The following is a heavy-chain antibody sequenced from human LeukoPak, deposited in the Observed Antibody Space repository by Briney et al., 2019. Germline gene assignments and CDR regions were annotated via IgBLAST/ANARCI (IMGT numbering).Heavy chain of an antibody. V-gene: IGHV5-51*01. Sequence: GESLKISCKGSGYSFTSYWIGWVRQIPGKGLEWMGIIYPGDSDTRYSPSFQGQVTISADKSISTAYLQWSSLKASDTAMYYCARGRSTTMVRGAPGWFDPWGQGTLVTVSS. CDR1: GYSFTSYW. CDR3: ARGRSTTMVRGAPGWFDP. D-gene: IGHD3-10*01. J-gene: IGHJ5*02. CDR2: IYPGDSDT.